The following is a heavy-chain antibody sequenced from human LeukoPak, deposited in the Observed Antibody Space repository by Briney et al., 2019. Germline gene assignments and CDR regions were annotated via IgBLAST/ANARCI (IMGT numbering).Heavy chain of an antibody. J-gene: IGHJ5*02. D-gene: IGHD4-23*01. CDR2: IYATGNT. V-gene: IGHV4-61*02. CDR1: GGSMRSDSSC. CDR3: ARELGSDYGGYSP. Sequence: ASQTLSLTCSVSGGSMRSDSSCWSWIRQPAGKGLEWIGRIYATGNTNYNPSLERRVTIAVDPSKNQFVLELTSVPAADTAVYYCARELGSDYGGYSPWGQGTLVTVSS.